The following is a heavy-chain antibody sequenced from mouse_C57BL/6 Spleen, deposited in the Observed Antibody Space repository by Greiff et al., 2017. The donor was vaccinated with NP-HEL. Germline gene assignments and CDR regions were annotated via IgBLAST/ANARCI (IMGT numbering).Heavy chain of an antibody. V-gene: IGHV1-15*01. CDR2: IDPETGGT. CDR3: TRWGYYGSSYNFDY. J-gene: IGHJ2*01. Sequence: QVKLQQSGAELVRPGASVTLSCKASGYTFTDYEMHWVKQTPVHGLEWIGAIDPETGGTAYNQKFKGKAILTADKSSSTAYMELRSLTSEDSAVYYCTRWGYYGSSYNFDYWGQGTTLTVSS. CDR1: GYTFTDYE. D-gene: IGHD1-1*01.